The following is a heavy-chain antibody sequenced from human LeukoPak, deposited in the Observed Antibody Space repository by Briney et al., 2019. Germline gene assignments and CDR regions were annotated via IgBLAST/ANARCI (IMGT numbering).Heavy chain of an antibody. J-gene: IGHJ4*02. CDR3: ASREEYSTSSVFY. V-gene: IGHV3-23*01. CDR2: ISVSGTDT. D-gene: IGHD6-6*01. Sequence: GGSLRLSCAASGFTFSNYVMTWVRQAPGKGLEWVSGISVSGTDTYYADSVRGRFTISRDNSKNTVSLRMNSLRVEDSAVYYCASREEYSTSSVFYWGQGTLVTVSS. CDR1: GFTFSNYV.